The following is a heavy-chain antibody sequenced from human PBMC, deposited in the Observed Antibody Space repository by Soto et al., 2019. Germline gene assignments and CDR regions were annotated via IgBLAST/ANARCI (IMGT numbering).Heavy chain of an antibody. Sequence: HVQLVESGGGVVQPGRSLRLSCAASGFTFRTYGMHWVRQAPGKGLEWGAIFGYDGSNKYYAESVKGRFTISRDNSKNTLYLQMNSLRAEDTAVYYCARDCTFGAKGGSLDIWGQGTMVTVSS. D-gene: IGHD2-8*01. CDR2: FGYDGSNK. J-gene: IGHJ3*02. CDR1: GFTFRTYG. V-gene: IGHV3-33*01. CDR3: ARDCTFGAKGGSLDI.